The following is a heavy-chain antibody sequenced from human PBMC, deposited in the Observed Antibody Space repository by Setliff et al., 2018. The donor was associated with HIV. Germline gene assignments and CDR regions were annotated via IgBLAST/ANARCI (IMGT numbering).Heavy chain of an antibody. CDR2: IYWDDDK. CDR1: GFSLTTSGVG. V-gene: IGHV2-5*02. J-gene: IGHJ3*02. Sequence: SGPTLVNPTQTLTLTCTFSGFSLTTSGVGVGWIRQPPGMALEWLALIYWDDDKRYNPSLKSRLTITKDTSKNQVILTMTNMDPLEAGTYYCAHRLATMIEGDAFDIWGQGTMVTVSS. CDR3: AHRLATMIEGDAFDI. D-gene: IGHD5-12*01.